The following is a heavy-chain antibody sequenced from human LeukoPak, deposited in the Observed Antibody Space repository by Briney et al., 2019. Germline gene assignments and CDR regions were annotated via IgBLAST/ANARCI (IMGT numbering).Heavy chain of an antibody. V-gene: IGHV5-51*01. CDR1: GYSFTSYW. Sequence: GESLKISCKGSGYSFTSYWIGWVRQMPGKGLEWMGIIYPGDSDTRYSPSFQGQVTISADKSISTAYLQWSSLKASDTAMYYRARHHSRVVPFYYYGMDVWGQGTTVTVSS. J-gene: IGHJ6*02. D-gene: IGHD2-15*01. CDR3: ARHHSRVVPFYYYGMDV. CDR2: IYPGDSDT.